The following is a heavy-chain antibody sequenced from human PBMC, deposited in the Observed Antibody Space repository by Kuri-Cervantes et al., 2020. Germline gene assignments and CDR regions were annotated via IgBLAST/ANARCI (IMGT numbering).Heavy chain of an antibody. D-gene: IGHD2-2*01. J-gene: IGHJ4*02. CDR1: GGSISSYY. V-gene: IGHV4-59*05. CDR2: IYYSGST. Sequence: SETLSLTCTVSGGSISSYYWSWIRQPPGKGLEWIGSIYYSGSTYYNPSLKSRVTISVDTSKNQFSLKLSSVTAADTAVYYCARLVVPAAPFDYWGQGTLVTVSS. CDR3: ARLVVPAAPFDY.